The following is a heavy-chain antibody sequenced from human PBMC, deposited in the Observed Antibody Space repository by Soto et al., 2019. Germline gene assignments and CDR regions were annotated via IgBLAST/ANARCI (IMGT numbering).Heavy chain of an antibody. D-gene: IGHD6-13*01. CDR3: AIAAAGTGSYYYGMDV. CDR1: GGSISSYY. J-gene: IGHJ6*02. CDR2: IYYSGST. V-gene: IGHV4-59*01. Sequence: QVQLQESGPGLVKPSETLSLTCTVSGGSISSYYWSWIRQPPGKGLEWIGYIYYSGSTNYNPSLKSRVTISVDTSKNQFSLKLSSVTAADTAVYYCAIAAAGTGSYYYGMDVWGQGTTVTVSS.